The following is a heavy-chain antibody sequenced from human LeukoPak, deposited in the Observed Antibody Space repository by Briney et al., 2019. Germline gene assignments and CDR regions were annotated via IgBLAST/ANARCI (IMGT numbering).Heavy chain of an antibody. CDR2: IYSGGST. CDR1: GFTVSSNY. CDR3: AREYQWLGYFDY. D-gene: IGHD6-19*01. Sequence: GGSLRLSCAASGFTVSSNYMSWVRQAPGKGLEWVSVIYSGGSTYYADSVKGRFTISRDNSKNTLYLQMSSLRAEDTAVYYCAREYQWLGYFDYWGQGTLVTVSS. J-gene: IGHJ4*02. V-gene: IGHV3-53*01.